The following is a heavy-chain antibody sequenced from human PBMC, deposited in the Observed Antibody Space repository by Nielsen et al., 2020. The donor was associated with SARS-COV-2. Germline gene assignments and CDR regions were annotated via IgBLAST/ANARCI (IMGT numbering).Heavy chain of an antibody. J-gene: IGHJ4*02. CDR2: ISYDGSNK. V-gene: IGHV3-30*18. Sequence: GESLKISCAASGFTFSSYGMHWVRPAPGKGLEWVAVISYDGSNKYYADSVKGRFTISRDNSKNTLYLQMNSLGAEDTAVYYCAKGGGRQWLVHGYWGQGTLVTVSS. D-gene: IGHD6-19*01. CDR1: GFTFSSYG. CDR3: AKGGGRQWLVHGY.